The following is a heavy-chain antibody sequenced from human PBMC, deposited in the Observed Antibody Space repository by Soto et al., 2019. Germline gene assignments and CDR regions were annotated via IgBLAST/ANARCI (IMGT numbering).Heavy chain of an antibody. CDR1: GRPVSSGGYY. V-gene: IGHV4-31*03. D-gene: IGHD3-22*01. J-gene: IGHJ5*02. Sequence: KPSETLSLTCTVSGRPVSSGGYYWTWIRQHPGRGLEWIGYIYHIGSPYYNPSLENRVTISLDTSKNQFSLNLTSVTAADTAIYYCVRDWALDSSGHWFDTWGQGTLVTVSS. CDR2: IYHIGSP. CDR3: VRDWALDSSGHWFDT.